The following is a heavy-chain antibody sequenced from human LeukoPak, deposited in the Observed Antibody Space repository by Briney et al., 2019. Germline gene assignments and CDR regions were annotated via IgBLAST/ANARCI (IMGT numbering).Heavy chain of an antibody. V-gene: IGHV1-69*01. CDR3: ASDGILLEVLDY. J-gene: IGHJ4*02. CDR1: GYTFSRHA. Sequence: SVKVSCKSSGYTFSRHAISWVRQAPGQGLEWMGGITPIYGTPSYVQKFQGRVTITADESTRTAYMEVSRLTSEDTAVYHRASDGILLEVLDYWGQGTLVTVSS. D-gene: IGHD1-7*01. CDR2: ITPIYGTP.